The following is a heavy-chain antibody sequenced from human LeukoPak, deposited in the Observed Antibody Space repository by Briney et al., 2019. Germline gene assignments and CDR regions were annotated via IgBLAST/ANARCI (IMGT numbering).Heavy chain of an antibody. CDR3: ARPYGSGSYYYYGMDV. CDR2: ISYDGSNK. J-gene: IGHJ6*02. D-gene: IGHD3-10*01. CDR1: GFTFSSYG. Sequence: GGSLRLSCAASGFTFSSYGMHWVRQAPGKGLEWVAVISYDGSNKYYADSVKGRFTISRDNSKNTLYLQMNSLRAEDTAVYYCARPYGSGSYYYYGMDVWGQGTTVTVSS. V-gene: IGHV3-30*03.